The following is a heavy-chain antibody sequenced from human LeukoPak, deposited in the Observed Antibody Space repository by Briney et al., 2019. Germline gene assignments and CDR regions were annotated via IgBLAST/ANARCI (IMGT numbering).Heavy chain of an antibody. CDR2: IKGDGGGR. CDR3: VRQAGVS. V-gene: IGHV3-7*01. J-gene: IGHJ5*02. Sequence: GGSLRLSCAVSGFSISNYWMTWVRQAPGKGLEWVANIKGDGGGRYYVDSVKGRFTISRDKSTNSLYLEMNSLRAEDTAVYDCVRQAGVSWGQGTLVTVSS. D-gene: IGHD6-19*01. CDR1: GFSISNYW.